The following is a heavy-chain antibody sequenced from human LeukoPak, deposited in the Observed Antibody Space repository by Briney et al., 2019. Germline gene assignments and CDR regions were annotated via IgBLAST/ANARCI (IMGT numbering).Heavy chain of an antibody. D-gene: IGHD4-17*01. CDR1: GFSFSSYS. CDR2: ISSSSSTI. J-gene: IGHJ4*02. V-gene: IGHV3-48*01. Sequence: GGSLRLSCAASGFSFSSYSMNWVRQAPGKGLEWVSYISSSSSTIYFADSVKGRFTISRDTAKNSLYLQMNSLRAEDTAVYYCARGHYGDYVPFDYWGQGTLVTVSS. CDR3: ARGHYGDYVPFDY.